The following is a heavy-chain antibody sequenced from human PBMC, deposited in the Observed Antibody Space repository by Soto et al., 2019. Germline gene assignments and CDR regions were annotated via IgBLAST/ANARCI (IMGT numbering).Heavy chain of an antibody. V-gene: IGHV3-30*18. Sequence: SLKLSCAASGFTFSSYGMHLVRQAPGKGLEWVAVISYDGSNKYYADSVKGRFTISRDNSKNTLYLQMNRLRAEDTAVYYCAKDVVILRYFDLDAFDIWGQGTMVTVSS. D-gene: IGHD3-9*01. CDR3: AKDVVILRYFDLDAFDI. CDR1: GFTFSSYG. CDR2: ISYDGSNK. J-gene: IGHJ3*02.